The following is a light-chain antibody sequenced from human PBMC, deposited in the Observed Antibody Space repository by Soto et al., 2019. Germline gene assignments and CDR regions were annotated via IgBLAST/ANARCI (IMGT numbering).Light chain of an antibody. J-gene: IGKJ1*01. CDR3: QHCNTSWT. V-gene: IGKV1-5*01. CDR2: DVS. CDR1: QSISTW. Sequence: DIQMTQSPSTLSASVGDRVTITCRASQSISTWLAWYQQKPGKAPKLRIYDVSSLESGVPSRFSGSGSGTEFTLTISSMQPDDFATYYCQHCNTSWTFGQGTKVDIK.